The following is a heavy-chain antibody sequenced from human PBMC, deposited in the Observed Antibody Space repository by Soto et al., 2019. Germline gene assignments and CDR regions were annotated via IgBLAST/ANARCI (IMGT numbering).Heavy chain of an antibody. CDR2: IYYSGST. CDR1: GDSISSDPHY. J-gene: IGHJ4*02. V-gene: IGHV4-31*03. D-gene: IGHD2-8*01. Sequence: PSETLSLTCTVSGDSISSDPHYWSWIRQHPGEGLEWLGYIYYSGSTFYSPSLKSRVTISLDRSKNQFSLRLSSVTAADTAAYYCARRTTSGYVDYWGQGTLVTVSS. CDR3: ARRTTSGYVDY.